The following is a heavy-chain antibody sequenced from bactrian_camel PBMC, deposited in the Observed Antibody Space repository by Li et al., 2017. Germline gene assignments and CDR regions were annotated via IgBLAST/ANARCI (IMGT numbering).Heavy chain of an antibody. CDR3: AARGPYCYTKLSVRDFTY. J-gene: IGHJ6*01. V-gene: IGHV3S53*01. Sequence: HVQLVESGGGSVQAGGSLTLSCAASEYTYSRSCLAWFRQAPGNERERVAGIDSDGNTTYADSVKGRFTISQDNAKNTVYLQMNSLKPEDTAMYYCAARGPYCYTKLSVRDFTYWGQGTQVTVS. CDR1: EYTYSRSC. CDR2: IDSDGNT. D-gene: IGHD2*01.